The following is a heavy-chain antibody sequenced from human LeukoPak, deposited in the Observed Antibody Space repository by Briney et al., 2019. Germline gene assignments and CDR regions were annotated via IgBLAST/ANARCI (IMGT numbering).Heavy chain of an antibody. D-gene: IGHD3-3*01. Sequence: GGSLRLSCAASGFTFDNYGMSWVRQVPGKGLEWVSSINANGGSTAYADSVRGRFTISRDNAKNSLYLQMNSLRAEDTAFYYCVRHDFWSGFKGGDYWGQGTLVTVSS. J-gene: IGHJ4*02. CDR1: GFTFDNYG. V-gene: IGHV3-20*04. CDR3: VRHDFWSGFKGGDY. CDR2: INANGGST.